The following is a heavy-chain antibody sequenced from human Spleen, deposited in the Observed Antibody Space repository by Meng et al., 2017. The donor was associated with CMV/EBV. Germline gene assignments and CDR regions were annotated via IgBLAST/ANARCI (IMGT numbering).Heavy chain of an antibody. Sequence: GNRFISYWIGWVRQVPGKGLEWMGIIYPDDSDARYSPSFQGQVTISVDKSITTAYLQWISLKASDTAIYYCARHRAFTGSWGWFDPWGQGTLVTVSS. J-gene: IGHJ5*02. CDR2: IYPDDSDA. V-gene: IGHV5-51*01. CDR3: ARHRAFTGSWGWFDP. CDR1: GNRFISYW. D-gene: IGHD3-10*01.